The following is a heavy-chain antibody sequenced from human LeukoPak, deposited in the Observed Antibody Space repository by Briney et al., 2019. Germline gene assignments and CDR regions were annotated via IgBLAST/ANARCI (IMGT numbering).Heavy chain of an antibody. V-gene: IGHV4-59*01. CDR1: GGSISSYY. CDR2: ISYSGNT. J-gene: IGHJ4*02. CDR3: ARAGGYNSPFGY. Sequence: SETLSLTCTVSGGSISSYYWSWIRQPPGKGLEWIGYISYSGNTNYNPSLQSRVTISADTSKNQFSLKLSSVTTADTAVYYCARAGGYNSPFGYWGQGTLVTVSS. D-gene: IGHD5-24*01.